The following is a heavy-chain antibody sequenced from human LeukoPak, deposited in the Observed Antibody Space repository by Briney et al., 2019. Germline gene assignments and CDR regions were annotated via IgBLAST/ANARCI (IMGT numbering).Heavy chain of an antibody. V-gene: IGHV3-30*02. CDR1: GFTFASLG. Sequence: GGSLRLSCTTSGFTFASLGMHWVRQAPGKGLEWVAFVEHDGTTKYYADSVKGRFTTSRDNAKNSLYLQMNSLRAEDTAVYYCARDQGYRYGSTYRSTVFDYWGQGTLVTVSS. D-gene: IGHD5-18*01. CDR2: VEHDGTTK. CDR3: ARDQGYRYGSTYRSTVFDY. J-gene: IGHJ4*02.